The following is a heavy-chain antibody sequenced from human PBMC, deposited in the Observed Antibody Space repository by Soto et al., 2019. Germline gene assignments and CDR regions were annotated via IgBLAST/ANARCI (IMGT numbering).Heavy chain of an antibody. D-gene: IGHD3-22*01. Sequence: GASVKVSCKASGFTFTESAVQWVRQARGQRLEWIGWIVVGSGNTFYAQKSQEGVTITSDVSTITAYMELSSLRSEASAIYYCAAAAYYESNAYIADLGNFDLWSRGTQVTASS. J-gene: IGHJ2*01. CDR2: IVVGSGNT. CDR3: AAAAYYESNAYIADLGNFDL. CDR1: GFTFTESA. V-gene: IGHV1-58*01.